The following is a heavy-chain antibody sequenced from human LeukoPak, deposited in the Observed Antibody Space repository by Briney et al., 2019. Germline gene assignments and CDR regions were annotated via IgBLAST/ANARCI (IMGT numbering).Heavy chain of an antibody. J-gene: IGHJ6*02. D-gene: IGHD3-3*01. CDR3: ARDRHTIFGVVIHYYGMDV. CDR1: GGSISSYY. V-gene: IGHV4-59*12. CDR2: IYYSGST. Sequence: PSETLSLTCTVSGGSISSYYWSWIRQPPGKGLEWIGYIYYSGSTNYNPSLKSRVTISVDTSKNQFSLKLSSVTAADTAVYYCARDRHTIFGVVIHYYGMDVWGQGTTVTVSS.